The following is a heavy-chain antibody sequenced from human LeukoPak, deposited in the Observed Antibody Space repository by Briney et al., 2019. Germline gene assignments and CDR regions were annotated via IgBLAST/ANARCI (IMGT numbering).Heavy chain of an antibody. J-gene: IGHJ4*02. V-gene: IGHV4-34*01. CDR2: INHSGST. Sequence: SETLSLTCAVYGGSFSGYYRSWIRQPPGKGLEWIGEINHSGSTNYNPSLKSRVTISVDTSKNQFSLKLSSVTAADTAVYYCASRYFDILTGYQYQGARDYWGQGTLVTVSS. D-gene: IGHD3-9*01. CDR3: ASRYFDILTGYQYQGARDY. CDR1: GGSFSGYY.